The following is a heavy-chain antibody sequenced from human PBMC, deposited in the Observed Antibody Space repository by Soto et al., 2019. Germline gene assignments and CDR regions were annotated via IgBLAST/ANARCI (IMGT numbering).Heavy chain of an antibody. Sequence: GESLKISCAASGFTFSSYEMNWVRQAPGKGLEWVSYISSSGSTIYYADSVKGRFTISRDNAKNSLYLQMNSLRAEDTAVYYCARAVEYNWKPPLFDTWGQGTLVTVSS. J-gene: IGHJ5*02. D-gene: IGHD1-1*01. CDR2: ISSSGSTI. CDR3: ARAVEYNWKPPLFDT. V-gene: IGHV3-48*03. CDR1: GFTFSSYE.